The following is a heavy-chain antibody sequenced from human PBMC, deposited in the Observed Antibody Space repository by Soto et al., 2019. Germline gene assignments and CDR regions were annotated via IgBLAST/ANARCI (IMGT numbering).Heavy chain of an antibody. V-gene: IGHV3-30-3*01. J-gene: IGHJ3*02. CDR3: ARGDLPTVVTPGGAFDI. D-gene: IGHD4-17*01. CDR2: ISYDGSNK. CDR1: GFTFSSYA. Sequence: QVQLVESGGGVVQPGRSLRLSCAASGFTFSSYAMHWVRQAPGKGLEWVAVISYDGSNKYYADSVKGRFTISRDNSKNTLYLQMNSLRAEDTAVYYCARGDLPTVVTPGGAFDIWGQGTMVTVSS.